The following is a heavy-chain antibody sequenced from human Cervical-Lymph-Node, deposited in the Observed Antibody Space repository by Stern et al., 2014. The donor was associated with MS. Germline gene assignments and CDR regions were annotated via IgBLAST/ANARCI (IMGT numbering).Heavy chain of an antibody. D-gene: IGHD1-1*01. CDR3: ARAGTNAKYYYGLDV. J-gene: IGHJ6*02. Sequence: QLQLQESGSGLVKPSQTLSLTCAVSGDSVSSGGYCWSWVRQPPGKGLEWIGCIYQSGSTYYNPSLKSRVTISLDRSKNRFSLKLSPVTAADTAVYYCARAGTNAKYYYGLDVWGQGTTVTVSS. V-gene: IGHV4-30-2*01. CDR1: GDSVSSGGYC. CDR2: IYQSGST.